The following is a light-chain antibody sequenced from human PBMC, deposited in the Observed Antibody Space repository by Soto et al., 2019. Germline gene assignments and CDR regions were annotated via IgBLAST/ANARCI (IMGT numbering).Light chain of an antibody. V-gene: IGLV4-69*01. J-gene: IGLJ2*01. CDR3: QTWGTGSHVV. Sequence: QPVLTQPPSASASLGASVTLTCTLSSGHSSYAIAWHQQQPETGPRYLMKLDSDGSHTKGDAIPDRFSGSSSGAERYLTISSLQFEDEADYYCQTWGTGSHVVFGGGTKLTVL. CDR2: LDSDGSH. CDR1: SGHSSYA.